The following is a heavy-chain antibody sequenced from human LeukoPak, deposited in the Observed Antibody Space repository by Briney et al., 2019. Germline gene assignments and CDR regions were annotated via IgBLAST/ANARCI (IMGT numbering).Heavy chain of an antibody. CDR3: ATESFGRHYDY. CDR2: IGPTGTDT. CDR1: GFSFSSYG. J-gene: IGHJ4*02. V-gene: IGHV3-21*01. D-gene: IGHD1-26*01. Sequence: GGSLRLSCAASGFSFSSYGLNWVRQAPGKGLEWVSSIGPTGTDTYHADSVKGRFTISRDNAKNSLYLQMDSLKAEDTAVYYCATESFGRHYDYWGQGTLLTVSS.